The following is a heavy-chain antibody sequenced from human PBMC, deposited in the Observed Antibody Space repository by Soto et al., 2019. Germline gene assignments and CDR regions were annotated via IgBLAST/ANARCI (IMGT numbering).Heavy chain of an antibody. CDR2: INSGGTT. J-gene: IGHJ5*02. CDR1: GVTFSGYA. D-gene: IGHD6-19*01. CDR3: AKGSPISVAGTT. Sequence: GGSLRLSCAASGVTFSGYAMSWVRQAPGKGLEWVSAINSGGTTYYAVSVKGRFTISRDNSKNALYLQMNSLTAEDTALYYCAKGSPISVAGTTWGQGTLVTVSS. V-gene: IGHV3-23*01.